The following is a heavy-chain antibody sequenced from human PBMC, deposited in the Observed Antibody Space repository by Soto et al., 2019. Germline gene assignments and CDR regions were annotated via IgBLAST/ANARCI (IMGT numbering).Heavy chain of an antibody. J-gene: IGHJ5*02. CDR2: IPSRGRP. CDR3: ARDTYSGYDFGL. D-gene: IGHD5-12*01. V-gene: IGHV4-30-4*01. Sequence: QVQLRESGPGLVKPSQTLSLPCSVSGASVAGGSYYWSWVRQPPGMGLAWIGYIPSRGRPFYNPSLTRRCTISADTSKNPPSLQLTSVTAADPSVYYCARDTYSGYDFGLWGQGTLVTVSS. CDR1: GASVAGGSYY.